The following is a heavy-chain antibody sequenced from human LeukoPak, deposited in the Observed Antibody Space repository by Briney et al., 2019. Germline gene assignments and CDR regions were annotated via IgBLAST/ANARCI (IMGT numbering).Heavy chain of an antibody. CDR3: ARAPSDYYYYYYMDV. CDR1: GFTFTSSA. J-gene: IGHJ6*03. CDR2: IVVGNGNT. Sequence: ASVKVSCKASGFTFTSSAMQWVRQSRGQRLEWIGWIVVGNGNTKYSQEFQGRVTITRDTSASTAYMELSSLRSEDMAVYYCARAPSDYYYYYYMDVWGKGTTVTVSS. V-gene: IGHV1-3*03.